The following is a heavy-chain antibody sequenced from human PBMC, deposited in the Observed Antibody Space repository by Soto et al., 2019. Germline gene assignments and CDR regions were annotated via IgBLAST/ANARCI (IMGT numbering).Heavy chain of an antibody. CDR1: GASISVDY. V-gene: IGHV4-59*01. Sequence: PSETRSLTCTVSGASISVDYWTWIRHAPGKGLEWIGFLYYTGSTNYNPSLKSRVTISLDTSNNQFSLKLSSLTAADTAVYYCARAGAYGDYAYDSWGQGTLVTVS. CDR2: LYYTGST. J-gene: IGHJ4*02. CDR3: ARAGAYGDYAYDS. D-gene: IGHD4-17*01.